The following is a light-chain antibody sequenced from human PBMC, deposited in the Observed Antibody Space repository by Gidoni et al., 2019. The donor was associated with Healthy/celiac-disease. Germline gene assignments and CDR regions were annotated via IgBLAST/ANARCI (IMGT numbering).Light chain of an antibody. CDR2: WAS. CDR3: QQYYSTLS. V-gene: IGKV4-1*01. J-gene: IGKJ2*01. CDR1: QIVLSSSNNKNY. Sequence: EIVMTQSPDSLAVALGERAIINCKSSQIVLSSSNNKNYLAWYQQKPGQPPKLLIYWASTRESGVPDRFSVSGSGTDFTLTISSLQAEDVAVYYCQQYYSTLSFXQXTKLEIK.